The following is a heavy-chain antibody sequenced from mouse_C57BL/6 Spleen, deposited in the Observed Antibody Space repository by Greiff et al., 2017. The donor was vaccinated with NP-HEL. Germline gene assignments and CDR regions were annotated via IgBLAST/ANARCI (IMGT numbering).Heavy chain of an antibody. CDR1: GYAFSSYW. CDR3: ARWLTGPYYFDY. V-gene: IGHV1-80*01. D-gene: IGHD4-1*01. Sequence: VQLQQSGAELVKPGASVKISCKASGYAFSSYWMIWVKQRPGKGLEWIGQIYPGDGDTNYNGKFKGKATLTADKSSSTAYMQLSSLTSEDSAVYFCARWLTGPYYFDYWGQGTTLTVSS. CDR2: IYPGDGDT. J-gene: IGHJ2*01.